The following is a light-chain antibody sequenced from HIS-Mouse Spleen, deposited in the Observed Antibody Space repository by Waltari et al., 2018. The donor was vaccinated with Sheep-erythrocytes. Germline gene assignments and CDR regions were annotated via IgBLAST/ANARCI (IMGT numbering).Light chain of an antibody. CDR1: NFGRKN. J-gene: IGLJ2*01. Sequence: SYELTQPLSVSVALGQTARITCGGNNFGRKNVNWYQQKPGQAPVLVIYRDSNRPSGIPERFSGSNSGNTATLTISRAQAGDEADYYCQVWDSSTVVFGGGTKLTVL. CDR3: QVWDSSTVV. V-gene: IGLV3-9*01. CDR2: RDS.